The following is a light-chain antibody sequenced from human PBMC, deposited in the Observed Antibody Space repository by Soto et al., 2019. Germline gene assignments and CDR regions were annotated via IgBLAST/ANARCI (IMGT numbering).Light chain of an antibody. V-gene: IGKV3-20*01. CDR1: PSVSSSY. Sequence: DIVLTQSPGTLSLSPGERATLSCRASPSVSSSYLAWYQQKPGQAPRLLIYGASSRATGIPERFSGSGSGTDFSLTSTRLEPDDFAVYYCQQYGSSPPNTFGQGTKLESK. CDR3: QQYGSSPPNT. CDR2: GAS. J-gene: IGKJ2*01.